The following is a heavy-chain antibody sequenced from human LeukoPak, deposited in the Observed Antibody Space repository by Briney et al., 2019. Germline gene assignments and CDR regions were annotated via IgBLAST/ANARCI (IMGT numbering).Heavy chain of an antibody. D-gene: IGHD5-12*01. CDR3: ARERGSGYYYFDY. Sequence: GGSLRLSCAASGFTFSTYWMSWVRQAPGKGLEWVANIKQDGSEKYYVDSVKGRFTISRDKAKKLLYLQMNSLRAEDTAVYYCARERGSGYYYFDYWGQGTLVTVSS. CDR1: GFTFSTYW. J-gene: IGHJ4*02. V-gene: IGHV3-7*01. CDR2: IKQDGSEK.